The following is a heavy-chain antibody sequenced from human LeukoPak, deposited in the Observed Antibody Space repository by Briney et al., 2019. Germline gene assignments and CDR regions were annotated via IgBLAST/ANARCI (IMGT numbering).Heavy chain of an antibody. V-gene: IGHV4-34*01. CDR1: GGSFSGYY. CDR2: INHSGST. J-gene: IGHJ3*02. D-gene: IGHD3-22*01. Sequence: SETLSLTCAVYGGSFSGYYWSWIRQPPGKGLEWIGEINHSGSTNYNPSLKSRVTISVDTSKNQFSLKLSSVTAADTAVCYCAKRYDSSGWVNAFDIWGQGTMVTVSS. CDR3: AKRYDSSGWVNAFDI.